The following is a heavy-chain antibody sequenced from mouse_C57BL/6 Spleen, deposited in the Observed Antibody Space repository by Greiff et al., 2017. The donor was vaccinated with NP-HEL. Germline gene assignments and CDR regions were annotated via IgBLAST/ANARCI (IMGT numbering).Heavy chain of an antibody. CDR2: IDRNSGGT. CDR1: GYTFTSYW. V-gene: IGHV1-72*01. J-gene: IGHJ3*01. CDR3: ARGTVPAY. Sequence: VQLQQPGAELVKPGASVKLSCKASGYTFTSYWMHWVKQRPGRGLEWIGRIDRNSGGTKYNEKFKSKATLTVDKQSSKAYMQLSSLTSEYSAVYYCARGTVPAYWGQGTLVTVSA. D-gene: IGHD1-1*01.